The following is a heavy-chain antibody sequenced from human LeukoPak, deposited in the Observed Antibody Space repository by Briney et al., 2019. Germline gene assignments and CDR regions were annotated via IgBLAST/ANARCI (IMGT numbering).Heavy chain of an antibody. V-gene: IGHV3-21*01. CDR3: ARNYYDNTGYYRDAFDV. CDR1: GFTFSGYN. CDR2: ISSSGSFM. Sequence: GGSLRLSCAASGFTFSGYNMNWVRQAPGKGLEWVSFISSSGSFMYYADSLKGRFTVSRDNAKNSLFLQMHSLRAEDTAVYYCARNYYDNTGYYRDAFDVWGQGTMVTVSS. D-gene: IGHD3-22*01. J-gene: IGHJ3*01.